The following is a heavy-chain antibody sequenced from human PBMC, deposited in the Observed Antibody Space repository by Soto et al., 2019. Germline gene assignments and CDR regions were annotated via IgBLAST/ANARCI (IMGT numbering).Heavy chain of an antibody. CDR1: GFTFSSYS. V-gene: IGHV3-48*01. J-gene: IGHJ4*02. CDR2: ISSSSSTI. Sequence: EVQLVESGGGLVQPGGSLRLSCAASGFTFSSYSMNWVRQAPGKGLEWVSYISSSSSTIYYADSVKGRFSISRDNAKNSLYLQMNSLRAEDTAVYYCAREHCNGVGYFLPDYWGQGTLVTVSS. D-gene: IGHD2-8*01. CDR3: AREHCNGVGYFLPDY.